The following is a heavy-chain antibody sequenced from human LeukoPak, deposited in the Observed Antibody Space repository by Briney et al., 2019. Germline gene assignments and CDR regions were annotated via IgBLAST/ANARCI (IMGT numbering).Heavy chain of an antibody. CDR3: ARDNSLGWFGETNWFDP. CDR1: GGSISSHY. V-gene: IGHV4-59*11. Sequence: SETLSLTCTVSGGSISSHYWSWIRQPPGKVLEWIGYIYYSGSTNYNPSLKSRVTISVDTSKNQFSLKLSSVTAADTAVFYCARDNSLGWFGETNWFDPWGQGTLVTVSS. D-gene: IGHD3-10*01. CDR2: IYYSGST. J-gene: IGHJ5*02.